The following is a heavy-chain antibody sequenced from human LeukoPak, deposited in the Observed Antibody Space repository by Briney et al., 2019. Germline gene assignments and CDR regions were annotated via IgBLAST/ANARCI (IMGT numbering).Heavy chain of an antibody. D-gene: IGHD1-14*01. V-gene: IGHV1-2*02. J-gene: IGHJ3*02. Sequence: VASVKVSCRASGYTFTGYYMHWVRQAPGQGLEWMGWINPNSGGTNYAQKFQGRVTMTRDTSISTAYMELSSLRSDDTAVYYCAREVYLPGSYAFDIWGQGTMVTVSS. CDR1: GYTFTGYY. CDR2: INPNSGGT. CDR3: AREVYLPGSYAFDI.